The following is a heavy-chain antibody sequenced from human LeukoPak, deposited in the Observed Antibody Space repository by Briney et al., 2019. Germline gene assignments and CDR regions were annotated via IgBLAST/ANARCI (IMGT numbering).Heavy chain of an antibody. CDR2: IKKDGGEK. Sequence: GSLRLSCAASGFTFSSYWMSWVRQAPGKGLEWVANIKKDGGEKYYVDSVKGRLTISRDNAKNSLSLQMNSLRAEDTAVYYCAREREESYGMDVWGQGTTVIVSS. D-gene: IGHD3-10*01. CDR3: AREREESYGMDV. CDR1: GFTFSSYW. J-gene: IGHJ6*02. V-gene: IGHV3-7*01.